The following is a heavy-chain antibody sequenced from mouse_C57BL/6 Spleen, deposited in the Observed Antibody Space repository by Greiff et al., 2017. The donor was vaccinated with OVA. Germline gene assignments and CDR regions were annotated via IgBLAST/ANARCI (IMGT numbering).Heavy chain of an antibody. CDR2: IRSKSNNYAT. J-gene: IGHJ2*01. CDR1: GFSFNTYA. Sequence: EVHLVESGGGLVQPKGSLKLSCAASGFSFNTYAMNWVRQAPGKGLEWVARIRSKSNNYATYYADSVKDRFTISRDDSESMLYLQMNNLKTEDTAMYYCVRHRSTGYFDYWGQGTTLTVSS. D-gene: IGHD4-1*02. V-gene: IGHV10-1*01. CDR3: VRHRSTGYFDY.